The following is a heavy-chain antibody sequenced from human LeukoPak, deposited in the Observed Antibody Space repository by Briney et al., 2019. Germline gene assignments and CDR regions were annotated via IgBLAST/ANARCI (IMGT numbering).Heavy chain of an antibody. CDR3: AKVRVVPAAMFIFTMVRGPFDY. Sequence: GGSLRLSCAVSGFTFSSYGMSWVRQAPGKGLEWVSSISGSGGTTYYADSVKGRFTISRDNSKNTLYLQMNSLRAEDTAVYYCAKVRVVPAAMFIFTMVRGPFDYWGQGTLVTVSS. CDR1: GFTFSSYG. CDR2: ISGSGGTT. D-gene: IGHD2-2*01. J-gene: IGHJ4*02. V-gene: IGHV3-23*01.